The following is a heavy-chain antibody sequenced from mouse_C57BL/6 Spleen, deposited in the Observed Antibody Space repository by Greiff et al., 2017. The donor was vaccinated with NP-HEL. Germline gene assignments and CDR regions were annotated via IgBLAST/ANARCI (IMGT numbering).Heavy chain of an antibody. D-gene: IGHD1-1*01. Sequence: VQLKQSGPGLVKPSQSLSLTCSVTGYSITSGYYWNWIRQFPGNKLELLGYISYDGSNNYNPSLKNRISITHDTSKNQFILKLNSVTTEDTATYYCARCYYGSSYDYFDYWGQGTTLTVSS. J-gene: IGHJ2*01. CDR3: ARCYYGSSYDYFDY. V-gene: IGHV3-6*01. CDR2: ISYDGSN. CDR1: GYSITSGYY.